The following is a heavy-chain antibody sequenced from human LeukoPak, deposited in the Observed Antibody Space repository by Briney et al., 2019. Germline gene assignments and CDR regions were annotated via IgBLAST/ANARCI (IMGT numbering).Heavy chain of an antibody. CDR3: AKHSSSWKGGDY. D-gene: IGHD6-13*01. J-gene: IGHJ4*02. V-gene: IGHV3-30*18. CDR1: GFTFSSYG. CDR2: ISYDGSNK. Sequence: GSLRLSCAASGFTFSSYGMHWVRQAPGKGLEWVAVISYDGSNKYYADSVKGRFTISRDNSKNTLYLQMNSLRAEDTAVYYCAKHSSSWKGGDYWGQGTLVTVSS.